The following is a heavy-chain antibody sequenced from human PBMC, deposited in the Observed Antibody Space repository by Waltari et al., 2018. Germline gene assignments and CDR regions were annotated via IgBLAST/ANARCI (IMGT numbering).Heavy chain of an antibody. CDR2: IKQDGSEK. J-gene: IGHJ4*02. D-gene: IGHD6-13*01. CDR3: TRGGRDSSWYWRD. CDR1: GLSFSNYW. Sequence: EVQLVASGGGLAQPGGSLRLSGAASGLSFSNYWMTWVRQASGKGPEWVANIKQDGSEKFYLDSVKGRFTISRDNAKSSLYLQMNNLRVEDTAVYYCTRGGRDSSWYWRDWGQGTLVTFSS. V-gene: IGHV3-7*01.